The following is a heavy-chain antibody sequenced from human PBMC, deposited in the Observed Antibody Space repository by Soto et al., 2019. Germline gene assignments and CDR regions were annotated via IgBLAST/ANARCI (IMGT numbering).Heavy chain of an antibody. D-gene: IGHD3-22*01. J-gene: IGHJ4*02. CDR2: ISGSGGST. Sequence: GGSLRLSCAASGFTFSSYAMSWVRQAPGKGLEWVSAISGSGGSTYYADSVKGRFTISRDNSKNTLYLQMNSLRAEDTAVYYCAKAGSITMISSLDYWGQGTLVTAPQ. CDR1: GFTFSSYA. CDR3: AKAGSITMISSLDY. V-gene: IGHV3-23*01.